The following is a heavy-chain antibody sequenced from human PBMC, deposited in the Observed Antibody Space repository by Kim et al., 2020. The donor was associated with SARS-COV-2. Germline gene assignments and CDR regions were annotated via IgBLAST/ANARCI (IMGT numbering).Heavy chain of an antibody. CDR3: ARGPPYYYDSSGTPFDP. D-gene: IGHD3-22*01. CDR1: GFTFSSYS. CDR2: ISSSSSTI. J-gene: IGHJ5*02. V-gene: IGHV3-48*02. Sequence: GGSLRLSCAASGFTFSSYSMNWVRQAPGKGLEWVSYISSSSSTIYYADSVKGRFTISRDNAKNSLYLQMNSLRDEDTAVYYCARGPPYYYDSSGTPFDPWGQGTLVTVSS.